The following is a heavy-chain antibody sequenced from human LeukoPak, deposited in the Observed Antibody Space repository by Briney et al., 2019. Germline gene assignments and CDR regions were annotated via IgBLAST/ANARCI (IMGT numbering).Heavy chain of an antibody. CDR1: GFTFSSYG. CDR3: ARVPYDGSGYYSIYDY. D-gene: IGHD3-22*01. J-gene: IGHJ4*02. V-gene: IGHV3-23*01. CDR2: IGGSGGTT. Sequence: WGSLRLSCAASGFTFSSYGMNWVRQGPGKGLEWVSAIGGSGGTTYYADSVKGRFTISRDNSKNTLYLQMNSLRAEDTAVYYCARVPYDGSGYYSIYDYWGQGTLVTVSS.